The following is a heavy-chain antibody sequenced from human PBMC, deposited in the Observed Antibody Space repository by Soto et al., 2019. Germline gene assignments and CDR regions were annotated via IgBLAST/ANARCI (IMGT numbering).Heavy chain of an antibody. CDR2: VHHSWGS. CDR3: ARQGFGARHGLVDV. J-gene: IGHJ6*02. CDR1: GGSISSYY. V-gene: IGHV4-59*08. Sequence: VQLQESGPGLVKPSETLSLSCTVSGGSISSYYWSWIRQPPGKGMEWIGYVHHSWGSTYNPYLRGCDTRSQDASKTQFTPKLTSETATDTAVYNGARQGFGARHGLVDVWGQGTTVTVSS. D-gene: IGHD3-10*01.